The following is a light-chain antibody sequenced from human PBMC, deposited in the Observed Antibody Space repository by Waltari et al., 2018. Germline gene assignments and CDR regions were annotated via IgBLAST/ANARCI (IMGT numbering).Light chain of an antibody. Sequence: EVVMTQSPATLSGSPGERANLSSRASQRVSSFLAWYQQKPGQAPRLLIYGAATMATGIPARFSGSGSGTEVTLTISSMQSEDFAVDYCQQYNDWPPLTFGGGTKVEIK. CDR2: GAA. CDR3: QQYNDWPPLT. CDR1: QRVSSF. V-gene: IGKV3-15*01. J-gene: IGKJ4*01.